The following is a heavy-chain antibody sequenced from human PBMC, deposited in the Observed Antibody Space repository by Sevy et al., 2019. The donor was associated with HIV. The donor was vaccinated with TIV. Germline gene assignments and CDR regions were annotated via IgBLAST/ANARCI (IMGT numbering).Heavy chain of an antibody. J-gene: IGHJ6*02. Sequence: GESLKISCAASAFTFSNYAINWVRQAPGKGLEWVSRIRGSGDSTFYTDSVKGRFTISRDNSKNTVHLQMNSLRVEDTAVYYCAKVVVPADIDPFYYYAYGMDVWGQGTTVTVSS. D-gene: IGHD2-2*01. V-gene: IGHV3-23*01. CDR1: AFTFSNYA. CDR3: AKVVVPADIDPFYYYAYGMDV. CDR2: IRGSGDST.